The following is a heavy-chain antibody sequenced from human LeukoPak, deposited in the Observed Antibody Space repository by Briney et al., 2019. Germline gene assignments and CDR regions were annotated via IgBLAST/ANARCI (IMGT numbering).Heavy chain of an antibody. Sequence: KPGGSLRLSCAASGFTFSSSSMNWVRQAPGKGLEWVGRIKSKTDGGTTDYAAPVKGRFTISRDDSKNTLYLQMNSLKTEDTAVYYCTTAVSYSRNDYWGQGTLVTVSS. CDR1: GFTFSSSS. D-gene: IGHD2-15*01. CDR2: IKSKTDGGTT. CDR3: TTAVSYSRNDY. J-gene: IGHJ4*02. V-gene: IGHV3-15*01.